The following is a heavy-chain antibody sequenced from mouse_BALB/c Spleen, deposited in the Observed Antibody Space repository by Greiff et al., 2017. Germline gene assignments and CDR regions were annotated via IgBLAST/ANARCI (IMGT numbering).Heavy chain of an antibody. CDR1: GFAFSSYD. J-gene: IGHJ3*01. CDR2: ISSGGGST. V-gene: IGHV5-12-1*01. D-gene: IGHD1-1*01. CDR3: ARQGYYGSSWFAY. Sequence: EVKLVESGGGLVKPGGSLKLSCAASGFAFSSYDMSWVRQTPEKRLEWVAYISSGGGSTYYPDTVKGRFTISRDNAKNTLYLQMSSLKSEDTAMYYCARQGYYGSSWFAYWGQGTLVTVSA.